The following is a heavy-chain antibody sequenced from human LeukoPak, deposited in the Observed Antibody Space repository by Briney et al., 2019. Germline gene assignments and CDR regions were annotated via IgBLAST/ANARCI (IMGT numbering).Heavy chain of an antibody. CDR2: INHSGST. J-gene: IGHJ4*02. CDR1: GGSFSGYY. CDR3: ARGYSSSHRFDY. D-gene: IGHD6-13*01. V-gene: IGHV4-34*01. Sequence: PSETQSLTCAVYGGSFSGYYWSWIRQPPGKGLEWIGEINHSGSTNYNPSLKSRVTISVDTSKNQFSLKLSSVTAADTAVYYCARGYSSSHRFDYWGQGTLVTVSS.